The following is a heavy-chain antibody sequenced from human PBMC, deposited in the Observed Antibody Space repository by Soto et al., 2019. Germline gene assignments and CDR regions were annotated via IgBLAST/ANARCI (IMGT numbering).Heavy chain of an antibody. CDR2: IDPSDSYT. D-gene: IGHD3-10*01. J-gene: IGHJ6*02. CDR3: ARFSLGVPHYHYVMAV. CDR1: GYSFTSYW. Sequence: GRSLKISCKGSGYSFTSYWISWVRQMPGKGLERMGRIDPSDSYTNYSPSFQGHVTISADKSISTAYLQWSSLKASDTAMYYCARFSLGVPHYHYVMAVWAQGTSVPVSS. V-gene: IGHV5-10-1*01.